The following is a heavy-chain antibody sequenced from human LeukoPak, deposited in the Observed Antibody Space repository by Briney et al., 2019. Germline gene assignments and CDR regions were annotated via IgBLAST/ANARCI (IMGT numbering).Heavy chain of an antibody. CDR3: ARDRGSGWYDY. J-gene: IGHJ4*02. CDR2: IYIDGNT. Sequence: PGGSLRLSCAASGFTVSSNYMSWVRQAPGKGLEWVSVIYIDGNTYYADSVKGRFTISRDNSKNTLYLQMNSLRAEDTAVYYCARDRGSGWYDYRGQGTLVTVS. V-gene: IGHV3-66*01. D-gene: IGHD6-19*01. CDR1: GFTVSSNY.